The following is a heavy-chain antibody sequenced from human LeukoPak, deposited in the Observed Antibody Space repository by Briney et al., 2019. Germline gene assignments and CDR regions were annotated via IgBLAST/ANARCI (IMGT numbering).Heavy chain of an antibody. V-gene: IGHV1-18*01. Sequence: ASVKVSCKASGGTFSSYAIIWVRQAPGQGLEWMGWISAYNGNTNYAQKLQGRVTMTTDTSTSTAYMELRSLRSDDTAVYYCARDPNIVVVVAATVRDNWFDPWGQGTLVTVSS. CDR3: ARDPNIVVVVAATVRDNWFDP. D-gene: IGHD2-15*01. CDR1: GGTFSSYA. J-gene: IGHJ5*02. CDR2: ISAYNGNT.